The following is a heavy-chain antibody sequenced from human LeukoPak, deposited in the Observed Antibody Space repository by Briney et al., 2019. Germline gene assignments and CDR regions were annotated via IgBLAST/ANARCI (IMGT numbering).Heavy chain of an antibody. V-gene: IGHV4-34*01. CDR1: GGSFSVYY. Sequence: SETLSLTCAVYGGSFSVYYWSWIRQPPGKGLEWIGEINHSGSTNYNPSLKSRVTISVDTSKNQFSLKLSSVTAADTAVYYCARASRGTFGYMDVWGKGTTVTVSS. CDR2: INHSGST. J-gene: IGHJ6*03. CDR3: ARASRGTFGYMDV. D-gene: IGHD2-2*01.